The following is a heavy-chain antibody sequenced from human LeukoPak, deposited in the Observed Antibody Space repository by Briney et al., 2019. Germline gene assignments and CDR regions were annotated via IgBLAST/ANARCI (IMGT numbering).Heavy chain of an antibody. CDR2: IYTSGST. CDR1: GGSISSYY. CDR3: ARDPYYLLETGGFDY. D-gene: IGHD1-26*01. J-gene: IGHJ4*02. V-gene: IGHV4-4*07. Sequence: SETLSLTCTVSGGSISSYYWSWIRQPPGKGLEWIGRIYTSGSTNYNPSLKSRVTMSVDTSKNQFSLKLSSVTAADTAVYYCARDPYYLLETGGFDYWGQGTLVTVSS.